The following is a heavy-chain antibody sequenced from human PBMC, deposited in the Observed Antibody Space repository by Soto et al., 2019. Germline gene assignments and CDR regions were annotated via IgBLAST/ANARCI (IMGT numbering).Heavy chain of an antibody. Sequence: QVQLQESGPGLVKPSETLSLTCTVSGGSISSYYWSWIRQPPGKGLEWIGYIYYSGSTNYNPSLKSRATISVDTSQNQFSLKLSSVTAADTTVYYCARRYGYSFDYWGQGTLVTVSS. CDR3: ARRYGYSFDY. CDR2: IYYSGST. D-gene: IGHD1-1*01. J-gene: IGHJ4*02. CDR1: GGSISSYY. V-gene: IGHV4-59*08.